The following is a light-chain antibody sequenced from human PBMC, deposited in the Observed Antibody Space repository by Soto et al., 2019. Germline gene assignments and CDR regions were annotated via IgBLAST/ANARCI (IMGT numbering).Light chain of an antibody. J-gene: IGKJ5*01. CDR2: DAS. V-gene: IGKV1-33*01. Sequence: DIQMTQSLSSLSASIGDRVILTCQASQDIANSLNWYQHKPEKAPKPLIYDASNLERGVPARFSGSGSGTDFSFTISRLQPEDIATYSCQQYANLSPAVGQRKPLEIK. CDR3: QQYANLSPA. CDR1: QDIANS.